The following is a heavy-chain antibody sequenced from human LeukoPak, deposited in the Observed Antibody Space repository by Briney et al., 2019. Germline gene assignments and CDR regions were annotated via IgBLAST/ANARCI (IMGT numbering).Heavy chain of an antibody. V-gene: IGHV3-21*01. Sequence: PGGSLRLSCAASGFTFSRYSMNWVRQAPGKGLEWVSSISSSSSYIYYADSVKGRFTISRDNAKNSLYLQMNSLRAEDTAVYYCARGVPAADYYYYYMDVWGKGTTVTVSS. CDR3: ARGVPAADYYYYYMDV. J-gene: IGHJ6*03. CDR1: GFTFSRYS. CDR2: ISSSSSYI. D-gene: IGHD2-2*01.